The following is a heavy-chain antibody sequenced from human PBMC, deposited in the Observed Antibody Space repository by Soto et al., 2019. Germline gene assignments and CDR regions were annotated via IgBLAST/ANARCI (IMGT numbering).Heavy chain of an antibody. CDR1: GYSFTSYW. Sequence: GESLKISCKGSGYSFTSYWISWVRQMPGKGLEWMGRIDPSDSYTNYSPSFQGHVTISADKSISTAYLQWSSLKASDTAMYYCARLWTGYCSGGSCYSDYYYGMDVWGQGTTVTV. V-gene: IGHV5-10-1*01. CDR2: IDPSDSYT. D-gene: IGHD2-15*01. J-gene: IGHJ6*02. CDR3: ARLWTGYCSGGSCYSDYYYGMDV.